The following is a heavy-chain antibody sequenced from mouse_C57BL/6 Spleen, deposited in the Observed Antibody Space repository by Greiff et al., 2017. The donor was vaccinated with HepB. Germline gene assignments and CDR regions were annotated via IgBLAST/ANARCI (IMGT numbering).Heavy chain of an antibody. CDR2: IDPENGDT. J-gene: IGHJ3*01. CDR1: GFNIKDDY. V-gene: IGHV14-4*01. Sequence: EVQLQQSGAELVRPGASVKLSCTASGFNIKDDYMHWVKQRPEQGLEWIGWIDPENGDTEYASKFQGKATITADTSSNTAYLQLSSLTSEDTASYYCTIYYDYGGWFAYWGQGTLVTVSA. CDR3: TIYYDYGGWFAY. D-gene: IGHD2-4*01.